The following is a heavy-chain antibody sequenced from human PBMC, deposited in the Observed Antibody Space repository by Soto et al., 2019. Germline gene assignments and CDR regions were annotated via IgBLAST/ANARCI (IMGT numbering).Heavy chain of an antibody. CDR3: ARNVPVITLGY. J-gene: IGHJ4*02. CDR2: IYSTGNT. CDR1: GVTVSNNY. D-gene: IGHD3-16*01. V-gene: IGHV3-66*01. Sequence: EVKLVESGGGLVQPGGSLRLSCAASGVTVSNNYMTWVRQAPGKGLELVSSIYSTGNTFYADSVKGRFTISRDNSKNTLYLQMNSLRVEDTAVYYCARNVPVITLGYWGQGTLVTVSS.